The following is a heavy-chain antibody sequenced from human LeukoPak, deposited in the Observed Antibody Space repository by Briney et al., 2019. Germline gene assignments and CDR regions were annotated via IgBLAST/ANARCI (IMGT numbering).Heavy chain of an antibody. CDR3: AKVTVAADI. CDR1: GFTFSSYG. D-gene: IGHD2-15*01. CDR2: ISYDGSNK. J-gene: IGHJ3*02. Sequence: GGSLRLSCAASGFTFSSYGMHWVRQAPGKGLEWVAVISYDGSNKYYADSVKGRFTISRDNSKNTLYLQMNSLRAEDTAVYYCAKVTVAADIWGQGTMVTVSS. V-gene: IGHV3-30*18.